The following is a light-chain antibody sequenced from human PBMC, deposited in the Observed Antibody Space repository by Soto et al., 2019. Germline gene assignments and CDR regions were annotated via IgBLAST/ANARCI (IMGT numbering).Light chain of an antibody. CDR3: QQYGSSPPLT. V-gene: IGKV3-20*01. J-gene: IGKJ4*01. CDR2: GSS. CDR1: QSVSSSY. Sequence: EIVFTQSPGTLSLSPGERATLSCKASQSVSSSYLAWYQQKPGQAPRLLIYGSSSRATGIPDRCSGSGSGTDFTLTISRLEPEDFAVYYCQQYGSSPPLTFGGGTKVEIK.